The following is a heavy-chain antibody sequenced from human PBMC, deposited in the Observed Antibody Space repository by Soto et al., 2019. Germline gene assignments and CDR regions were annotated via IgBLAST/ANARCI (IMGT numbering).Heavy chain of an antibody. Sequence: ASVKVSCKASGYTLTTFFMHWVRQAPGQGLEWMGVLNPGYPAGRSTTYAKKFQGRVTMTTDTSTSAGYMELSRLRSDDTAVYYCAREAIVAGATPGMDVWGQGTTVTVSS. V-gene: IGHV1-46*01. CDR2: LNPGYPAGRST. CDR3: AREAIVAGATPGMDV. D-gene: IGHD1-26*01. J-gene: IGHJ6*02. CDR1: GYTLTTFF.